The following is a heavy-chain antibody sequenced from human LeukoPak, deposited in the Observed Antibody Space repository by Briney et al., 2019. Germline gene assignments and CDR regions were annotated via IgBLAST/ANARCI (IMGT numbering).Heavy chain of an antibody. D-gene: IGHD2-2*01. J-gene: IGHJ6*02. Sequence: GGSLRLSCAASGFTFSSYAMHWVSQAPGKGLEWVAVISYDGSNKYYADSVKGRFTISRDNSKNTLYLQMSSLRAEDTAVYYCARADPVVPAASSLQRVRAQARPPKQKYGMDVWGQGTTVTVSS. CDR2: ISYDGSNK. V-gene: IGHV3-30-3*01. CDR3: ARADPVVPAASSLQRVRAQARPPKQKYGMDV. CDR1: GFTFSSYA.